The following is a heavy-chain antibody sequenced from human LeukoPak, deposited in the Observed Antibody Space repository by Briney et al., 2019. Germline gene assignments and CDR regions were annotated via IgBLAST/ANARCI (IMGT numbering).Heavy chain of an antibody. Sequence: GRSLRLSCAASGFTVSENYMSWVRQAPGKGLEWVSLIYSDNSGGATYYADSVKGRFTISRDNSKNTLYLQMNSLRAEDTAVYYCARDHSFDAFDIWGHGTMVTVSS. CDR2: IYSDNSGGAT. CDR1: GFTVSENY. J-gene: IGHJ3*02. CDR3: ARDHSFDAFDI. V-gene: IGHV3-53*01.